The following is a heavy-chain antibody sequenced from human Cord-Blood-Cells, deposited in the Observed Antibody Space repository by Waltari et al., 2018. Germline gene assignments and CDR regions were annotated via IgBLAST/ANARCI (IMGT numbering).Heavy chain of an antibody. D-gene: IGHD6-19*01. J-gene: IGHJ2*01. Sequence: QLQLQESGPGLVKPSETPSLTCTVSGGSISSSSYYWGWIRQPPGKGLEWIGSIYYSGSTYYNPSLKSRVTISVDTSKNQFSLKLSSVTAADTAVYYCARQWPGDWYFDLWGRGTLVTVSS. V-gene: IGHV4-39*07. CDR2: IYYSGST. CDR1: GGSISSSSYY. CDR3: ARQWPGDWYFDL.